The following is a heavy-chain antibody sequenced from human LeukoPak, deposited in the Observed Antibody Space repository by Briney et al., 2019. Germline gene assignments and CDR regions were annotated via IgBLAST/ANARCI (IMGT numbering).Heavy chain of an antibody. CDR1: GASISSGGYF. D-gene: IGHD2-8*01. V-gene: IGHV4-61*02. Sequence: SETLSLTCTVSGASISSGGYFWSWIRQPAGKGVEWIGRIETSGSTNYNPSLKSRVTISVDTSKNQFSLKLRSVTDADTAVYYCARALCINGICEWFDPWGQGTLVTVSS. CDR2: IETSGST. J-gene: IGHJ5*02. CDR3: ARALCINGICEWFDP.